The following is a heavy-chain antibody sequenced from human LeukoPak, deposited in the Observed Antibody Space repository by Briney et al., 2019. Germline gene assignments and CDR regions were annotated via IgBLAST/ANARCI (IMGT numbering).Heavy chain of an antibody. J-gene: IGHJ6*04. CDR3: ARGGWSGYYGSDYYGRDV. CDR2: MNPNSGNT. Sequence: ASVKVSCKASGSTFTSYDINWVRQATGQGLEWMGWMNPNSGNTGYAQKFQGGVTMTRNTSISTAYMELSSLRSEDTAVYYCARGGWSGYYGSDYYGRDVWAKGTTVTVSS. D-gene: IGHD3-3*01. V-gene: IGHV1-8*01. CDR1: GSTFTSYD.